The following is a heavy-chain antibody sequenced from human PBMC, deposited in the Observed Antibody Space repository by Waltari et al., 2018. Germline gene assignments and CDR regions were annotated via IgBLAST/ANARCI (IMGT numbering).Heavy chain of an antibody. Sequence: QVQLVQSGAEVKKPGASVKVSCKASGYTFPSYDINWVRQAPEQGLEWMGWMNPNSGNTGYAQKFQGRFTMTRNTSISTAYMELSSLRSEDTAVYYCARATDVWGFGELPLDYWGQGTLVTVSS. CDR2: MNPNSGNT. CDR1: GYTFPSYD. V-gene: IGHV1-8*01. CDR3: ARATDVWGFGELPLDY. D-gene: IGHD3-10*01. J-gene: IGHJ4*02.